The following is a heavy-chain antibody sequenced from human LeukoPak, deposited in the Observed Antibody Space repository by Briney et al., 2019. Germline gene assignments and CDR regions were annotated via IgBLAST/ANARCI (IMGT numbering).Heavy chain of an antibody. CDR3: ARRDSRGWFDY. V-gene: IGHV3-23*01. J-gene: IGHJ4*02. Sequence: GESLKISCAASGFIFSSFAMRCVRLAPGKGLEWVSAISGSGDTTYYTDSVKGRFTISRDNSKNTVYLQMNSLRAENTAVYYCARRDSRGWFDYWGQGTLVTVSS. CDR2: ISGSGDTT. D-gene: IGHD6-19*01. CDR1: GFIFSSFA.